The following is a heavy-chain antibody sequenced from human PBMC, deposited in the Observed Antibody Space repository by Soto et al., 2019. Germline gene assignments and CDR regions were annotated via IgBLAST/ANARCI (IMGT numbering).Heavy chain of an antibody. V-gene: IGHV1-18*01. CDR3: ARYLSGTYCSGEEPYYYYGMGV. CDR1: GYTFTSYG. Sequence: ASVKVSCKASGYTFTSYGISWVRQAPGQGLEWMGWISAYNGNTNYAQKLQGRVTMTTDPSTSTAYMELRSLRSDDTAVYYCARYLSGTYCSGEEPYYYYGMGVWG. D-gene: IGHD6-19*01. CDR2: ISAYNGNT. J-gene: IGHJ6*02.